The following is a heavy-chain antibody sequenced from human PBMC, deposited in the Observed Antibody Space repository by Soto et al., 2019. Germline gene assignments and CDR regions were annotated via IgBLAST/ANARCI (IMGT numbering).Heavy chain of an antibody. V-gene: IGHV4-31*03. CDR1: DDSLTTNKYA. J-gene: IGHJ4*02. CDR2: VYSNGNT. D-gene: IGHD3-10*01. Sequence: QVQLQESGPGLVKPSQTLSLTCTVTDDSLTTNKYAWTWIRQNPEKGLEWIGYVYSNGNTRSSPSLQSRVSMSVDTSKSHFSLRLSSVTAADTAVYFCARASYFRPSGSYYFVSWGQGTLVTVSS. CDR3: ARASYFRPSGSYYFVS.